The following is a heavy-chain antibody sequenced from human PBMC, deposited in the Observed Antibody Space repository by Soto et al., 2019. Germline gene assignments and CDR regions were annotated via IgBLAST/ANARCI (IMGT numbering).Heavy chain of an antibody. CDR1: GFTFDDYA. D-gene: IGHD3-3*01. CDR3: AKDYGYDFTLLDY. V-gene: IGHV3-9*01. CDR2: ISWNSGSI. J-gene: IGHJ4*02. Sequence: EVQLVESGGGLVQPGRSLRLSCAASGFTFDDYAMHWARQAPGKGLEWVSGISWNSGSIGYADSVKGRFTISRDNAKNSLYLQMNSLRAEDTALYYCAKDYGYDFTLLDYWGQGTLVTVSS.